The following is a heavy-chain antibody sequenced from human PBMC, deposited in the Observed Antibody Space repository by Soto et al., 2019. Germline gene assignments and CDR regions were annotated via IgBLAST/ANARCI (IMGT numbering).Heavy chain of an antibody. Sequence: QVLLVQSGAEVKKPGASVKVSCKASGYTFTSYYMHWVRQAPGQGPEWVGIINPFGGSTSYAQNFQGRITMXXDXSXITVYMERSGLRSDDTAVYYCARALPRIAASREGDYWGQGTLVTVSS. D-gene: IGHD6-6*01. V-gene: IGHV1-46*01. CDR2: INPFGGST. CDR3: ARALPRIAASREGDY. CDR1: GYTFTSYY. J-gene: IGHJ4*02.